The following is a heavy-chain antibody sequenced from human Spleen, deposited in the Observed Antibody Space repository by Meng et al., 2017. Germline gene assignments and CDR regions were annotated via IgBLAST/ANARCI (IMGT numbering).Heavy chain of an antibody. V-gene: IGHV3-49*04. CDR1: GFSFSSYW. Sequence: GGSLRLSCAASGFSFSSYWMNWVRQAPGKGLEWVGFIRGKASGGTTEYAASVKGRFTISRDDSKSIAYLQMNSLKTEDTAVYYCISCSGGSCYSGLDYWGQGTLVTVSS. CDR3: ISCSGGSCYSGLDY. J-gene: IGHJ4*02. CDR2: IRGKASGGTT. D-gene: IGHD2-15*01.